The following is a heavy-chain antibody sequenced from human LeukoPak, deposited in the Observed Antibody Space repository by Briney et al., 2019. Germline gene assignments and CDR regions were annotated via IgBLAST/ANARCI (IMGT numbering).Heavy chain of an antibody. CDR2: IYSGGST. CDR1: GFTVSSNY. J-gene: IGHJ6*02. Sequence: GGSLRLSCAASGFTVSSNYMSWVRQAPGKGLEWVSVIYSGGSTYYADSVKGRFTISRDNSKNTLYLQMNSLRAEDTAVYYCARDYYHSYGMDVWGQGTTVTVSS. CDR3: ARDYYHSYGMDV. V-gene: IGHV3-53*01.